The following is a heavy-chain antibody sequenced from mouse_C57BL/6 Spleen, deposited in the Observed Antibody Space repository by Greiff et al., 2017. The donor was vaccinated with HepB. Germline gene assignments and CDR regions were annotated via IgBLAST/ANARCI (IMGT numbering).Heavy chain of an antibody. D-gene: IGHD1-1*01. J-gene: IGHJ2*01. CDR2: IRSKSNNYAT. CDR3: VKGSRTFDY. Sequence: EVQVVESGGGLVQPKGSLKLSCAASGFSFNTYAMNWVRQAPGKGLEWVARIRSKSNNYATYYADSVKDRFTISRDDSESMLYLQMNNLKTEDTAMYYCVKGSRTFDYWGQGTTLTVSS. CDR1: GFSFNTYA. V-gene: IGHV10-1*01.